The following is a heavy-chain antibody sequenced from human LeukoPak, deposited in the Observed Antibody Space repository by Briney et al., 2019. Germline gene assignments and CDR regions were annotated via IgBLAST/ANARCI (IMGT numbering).Heavy chain of an antibody. Sequence: GGSLRLSCVASGFTFSHYAMHWVRQAPGKGLEWVAAIWYDGSNKYYADSVKGRFTISRDNSKNTLYLQVDSLRAEDTAVYYCAREADWSGGNCYRGAFDIWGQGTMVTVSS. CDR3: AREADWSGGNCYRGAFDI. V-gene: IGHV3-33*01. CDR2: IWYDGSNK. CDR1: GFTFSHYA. D-gene: IGHD2-15*01. J-gene: IGHJ3*02.